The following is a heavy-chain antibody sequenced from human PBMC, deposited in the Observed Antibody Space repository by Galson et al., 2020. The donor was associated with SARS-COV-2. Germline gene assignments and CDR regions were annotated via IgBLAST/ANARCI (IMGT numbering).Heavy chain of an antibody. CDR1: GYTLTELS. CDR3: ATEAFGWQQQLVLHGWFDP. V-gene: IGHV1-24*01. Sequence: ASVKVSCKVSGYTLTELSMHWVRQAPGKGLEWMGGFDPEDGETIYAQKFQGRVTMTEDTSTDTAYMELSSLRSEDTAVYYCATEAFGWQQQLVLHGWFDPWGQGTLVTVSS. J-gene: IGHJ5*02. CDR2: FDPEDGET. D-gene: IGHD6-13*01.